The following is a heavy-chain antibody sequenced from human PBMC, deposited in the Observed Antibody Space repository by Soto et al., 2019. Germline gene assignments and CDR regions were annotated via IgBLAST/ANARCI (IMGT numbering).Heavy chain of an antibody. CDR3: ARSLVIAVAAFDI. CDR2: TNPNSGGT. Sequence: ASVKVSCKASGYTFTGYYMHWVRQAPGQGLEWMGWTNPNSGGTNYAQKFQGRVTMTRDTSISTAYMELSRLRSDDTAVYYCARSLVIAVAAFDIWGQGTTVTVSS. CDR1: GYTFTGYY. V-gene: IGHV1-2*02. D-gene: IGHD6-19*01. J-gene: IGHJ3*02.